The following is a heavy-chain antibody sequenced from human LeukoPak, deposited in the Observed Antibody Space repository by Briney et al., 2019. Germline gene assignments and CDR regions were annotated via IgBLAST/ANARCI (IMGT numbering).Heavy chain of an antibody. CDR3: ARVLQRWDDAFDI. J-gene: IGHJ3*02. CDR2: IYTSGST. Sequence: SETLSLTCTVSGGSISSGSYYWSWIRQPAGKGLEWIGRIYTSGSTNYNPSLKSRVTISVDTSKKQFSLKLNSVTAADTAVYYCARVLQRWDDAFDIWGQGTMVTVSS. CDR1: GGSISSGSYY. V-gene: IGHV4-61*02. D-gene: IGHD4-23*01.